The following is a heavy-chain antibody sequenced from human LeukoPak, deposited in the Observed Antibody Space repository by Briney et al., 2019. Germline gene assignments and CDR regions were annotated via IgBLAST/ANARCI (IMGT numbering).Heavy chain of an antibody. J-gene: IGHJ4*02. D-gene: IGHD6-13*01. Sequence: GRSLRLSCTASGFTFGDYAMSWFRQAPGKGLEWVGFIRSKAYGGTTEYAASVKGRFTTSRDDSKSIAYLQMNSLKTEDTAVYYCTRATAERSSSWLFDYWGQGTLVTVSS. CDR2: IRSKAYGGTT. CDR3: TRATAERSSSWLFDY. V-gene: IGHV3-49*03. CDR1: GFTFGDYA.